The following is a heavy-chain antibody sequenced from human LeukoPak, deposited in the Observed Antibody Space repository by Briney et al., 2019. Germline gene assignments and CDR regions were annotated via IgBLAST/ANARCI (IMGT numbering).Heavy chain of an antibody. Sequence: PSETLSLTCAVYGGSFSGYCWSWIRQPPGKGLEWIGEINHSGSTNYNPSLKSRVTISVDTSKNQFSLKLSSVTAADTAVYYCARGGGSNKLFDYWGQGTLVTVSS. CDR3: ARGGGSNKLFDY. CDR1: GGSFSGYC. D-gene: IGHD4-11*01. V-gene: IGHV4-34*01. CDR2: INHSGST. J-gene: IGHJ4*02.